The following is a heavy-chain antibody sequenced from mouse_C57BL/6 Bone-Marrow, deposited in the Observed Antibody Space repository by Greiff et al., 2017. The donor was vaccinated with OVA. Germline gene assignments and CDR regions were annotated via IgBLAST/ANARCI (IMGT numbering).Heavy chain of an antibody. D-gene: IGHD2-4*01. V-gene: IGHV1-81*01. CDR1: GYTFTSYG. Sequence: VNVVESGAELARPGASVKLSCKASGYTFTSYGISWVKQRTGQGLEWIGEIYPRSGNTYYNEKFKGKATLTADKSSSTAYMELRSLTSEDSAVYFCASDYPAWFAYWGQGTLVTVSA. CDR3: ASDYPAWFAY. CDR2: IYPRSGNT. J-gene: IGHJ3*01.